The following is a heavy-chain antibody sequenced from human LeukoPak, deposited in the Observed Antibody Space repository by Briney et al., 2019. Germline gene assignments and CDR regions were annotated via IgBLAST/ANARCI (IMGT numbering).Heavy chain of an antibody. CDR3: VRCRFGDYGDYYFDY. CDR2: ISSSGGTI. CDR1: GFTFSDYY. V-gene: IGHV3-11*01. D-gene: IGHD4-17*01. Sequence: GGSLRLSCAASGFTFSDYYMSWIRQAPGQGLEWVSYISSSGGTIYYADSVKGRFTITRDNAKNSLYLQMNSLRADDTAVYYCVRCRFGDYGDYYFDYWGQGTLVTVSS. J-gene: IGHJ4*02.